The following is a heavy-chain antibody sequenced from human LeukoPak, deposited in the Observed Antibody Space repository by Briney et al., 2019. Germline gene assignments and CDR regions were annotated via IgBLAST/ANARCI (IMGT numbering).Heavy chain of an antibody. CDR2: ISAYNGNT. D-gene: IGHD3-3*01. CDR1: GYTVTSHG. CDR3: ARASVYYDFWSGYYTGDY. Sequence: ASVKVSCKASGYTVTSHGISWVPQAPGHGLEWMGWISAYNGNTNYAQKLQGRVAMTTDTSTSTGYMELRSLRSDHRGVYYWARASVYYDFWSGYYTGDYWGQGTLVTGSS. J-gene: IGHJ4*02. V-gene: IGHV1-18*01.